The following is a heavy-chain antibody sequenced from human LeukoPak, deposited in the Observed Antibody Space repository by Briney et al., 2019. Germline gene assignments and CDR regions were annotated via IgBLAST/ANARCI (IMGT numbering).Heavy chain of an antibody. D-gene: IGHD7-27*01. V-gene: IGHV3-48*04. CDR2: IRGSGSGSGSGM. J-gene: IGHJ4*02. CDR1: GFVFSDYS. CDR3: ARDNNWGFDF. Sequence: GGSLRLSCGASGFVFSDYSMNWVRQAPGKGLEWVSNIRGSGSGSGSGMYYADSVKGRFTISRDNAKNSLYLQMSSLRAEDTAFYYCARDNNWGFDFWGQGALVTVSS.